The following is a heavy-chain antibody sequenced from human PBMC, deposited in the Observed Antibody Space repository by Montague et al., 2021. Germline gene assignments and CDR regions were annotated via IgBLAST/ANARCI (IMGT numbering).Heavy chain of an antibody. V-gene: IGHV4-34*01. CDR1: GGSLSEYY. CDR2: VRHIGST. Sequence: SETLFLTCGVYGGSLSEYYWTWIRQSPEKGLERIGEVRHIGSTNYNPSLKSRVTMSVDKSKNQFSLKLRSVTAADTAVYYCASDRGPFDYWGQGTVVTVSS. CDR3: ASDRGPFDY. J-gene: IGHJ4*02. D-gene: IGHD3-10*01.